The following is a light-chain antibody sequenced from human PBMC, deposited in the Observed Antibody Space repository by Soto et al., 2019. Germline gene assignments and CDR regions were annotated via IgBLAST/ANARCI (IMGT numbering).Light chain of an antibody. V-gene: IGKV1-5*01. CDR1: QSISIW. J-gene: IGKJ5*01. CDR3: QQSNSYSIT. Sequence: DIQMTQFPSTLSASIEDRNTITCRASQSISIWLAWYQQKPEKDPKLHIYDASPLQSGVPSRFSGSGTGTEFTLNINGVHPDDFATYYCQQSNSYSITFAQGTRLEIK. CDR2: DAS.